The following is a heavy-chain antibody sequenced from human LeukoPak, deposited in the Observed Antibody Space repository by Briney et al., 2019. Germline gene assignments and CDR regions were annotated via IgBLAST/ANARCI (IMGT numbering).Heavy chain of an antibody. CDR2: INPNSGGT. CDR3: ARGAAYCGGDCLVY. D-gene: IGHD2-21*01. V-gene: IGHV1-2*04. Sequence: ASVKVSCKASGCTFTGYYMHWVRQAPGQGLEWMGWINPNSGGTNYAQKIQGWVTMTRDTSISTAYMELSRLRSDDTAVYYCARGAAYCGGDCLVYWGQGTLVTVSS. J-gene: IGHJ4*02. CDR1: GCTFTGYY.